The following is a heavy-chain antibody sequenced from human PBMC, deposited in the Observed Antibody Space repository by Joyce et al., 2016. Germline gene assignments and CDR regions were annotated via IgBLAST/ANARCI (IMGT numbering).Heavy chain of an antibody. J-gene: IGHJ5*02. V-gene: IGHV3-23*01. CDR2: ISDSGEET. Sequence: EVQLLESGGGLVQPGGSLRLSCANSGFTFTNCAMSWVRQAPGKGLGWVSSISDSGEETYYADSVKGRVTISRDNPKNTLFLQMNSLRVDDTAIYYCARLSAFGQVVYSWGQGTLVTVSS. CDR3: ARLSAFGQVVYS. CDR1: GFTFTNCA. D-gene: IGHD2-8*02.